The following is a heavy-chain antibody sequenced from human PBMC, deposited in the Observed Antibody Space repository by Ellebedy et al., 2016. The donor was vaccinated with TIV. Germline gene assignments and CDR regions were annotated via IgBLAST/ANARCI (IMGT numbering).Heavy chain of an antibody. J-gene: IGHJ6*02. D-gene: IGHD1-26*01. V-gene: IGHV4-30-4*01. CDR3: ARGVGRRRRGSDPLEAYYYYGMDV. CDR1: GGSISSGDYY. Sequence: SETLSLXCTVSGGSISSGDYYWSWIRQPPGKGLEWIGYIYYSGSTYYNPSLKSRVTISVDTSKNQFSLKLSSVTAADTAVYYCARGVGRRRRGSDPLEAYYYYGMDVWGQGTTVTVSS. CDR2: IYYSGST.